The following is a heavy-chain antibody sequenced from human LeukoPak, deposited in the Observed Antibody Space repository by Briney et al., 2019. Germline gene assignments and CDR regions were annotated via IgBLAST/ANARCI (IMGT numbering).Heavy chain of an antibody. CDR2: INHSGST. V-gene: IGHV4-34*01. CDR3: ARYIVGAIDWFDP. J-gene: IGHJ5*02. CDR1: GGSFSGYY. Sequence: SETLSLTCAVYGGSFSGYYWSWIRQPPGKGLEWIGEINHSGSTNYNPSLKSRVTISVDTSKNQFSLRLSSVTAADTAVYYCARYIVGAIDWFDPWGQGTLVTVSS. D-gene: IGHD1-26*01.